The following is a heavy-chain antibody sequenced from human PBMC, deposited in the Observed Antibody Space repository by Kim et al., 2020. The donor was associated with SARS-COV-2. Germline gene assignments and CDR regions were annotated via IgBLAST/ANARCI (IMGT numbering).Heavy chain of an antibody. V-gene: IGHV3-48*03. Sequence: GGSLRLSCAASGFTFSSYEMNWVRQAPGKGLEWVSYISRSGSTIYYADSVKGRFTISRDNAKNSPYLQMNSLRAEDTAVYYCAREVVTATHGSDYWGQGTLVTVSS. D-gene: IGHD2-15*01. CDR3: AREVVTATHGSDY. CDR2: ISRSGSTI. CDR1: GFTFSSYE. J-gene: IGHJ4*02.